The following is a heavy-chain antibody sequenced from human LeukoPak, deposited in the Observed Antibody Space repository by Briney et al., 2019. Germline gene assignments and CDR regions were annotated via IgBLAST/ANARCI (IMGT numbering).Heavy chain of an antibody. Sequence: PGGSLRLSCAASGFTFSSYAMTWVRQAPGKGLEWVSALSGSGGSTYYADSVKGRFTISRDNSKNTLYLQMNSLRAEDTAVYYCATPSSPYDFWSGFDYWGQGTLVTVSS. CDR2: LSGSGGST. CDR1: GFTFSSYA. D-gene: IGHD3-3*01. CDR3: ATPSSPYDFWSGFDY. V-gene: IGHV3-23*01. J-gene: IGHJ4*02.